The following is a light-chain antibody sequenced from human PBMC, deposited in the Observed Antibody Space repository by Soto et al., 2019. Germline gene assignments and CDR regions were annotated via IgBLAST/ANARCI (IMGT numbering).Light chain of an antibody. CDR2: TLS. V-gene: IGKV2-40*01. Sequence: DIVMTQTPLSLPVSPGEPAPISCRSSQSLLDSDDGNTYLDWYLQKPEQSPQLLIYTLSYRDSGVTDRFSGSGSGTDFSLKISRVEAEDVGVYYCMQRIEFPYTFGEGTKLEIK. CDR1: QSLLDSDDGNTY. J-gene: IGKJ2*01. CDR3: MQRIEFPYT.